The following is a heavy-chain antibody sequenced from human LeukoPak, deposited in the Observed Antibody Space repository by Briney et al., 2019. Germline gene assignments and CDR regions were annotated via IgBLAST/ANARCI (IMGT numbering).Heavy chain of an antibody. D-gene: IGHD6-6*01. CDR1: GFTFGSYG. CDR2: IWYDGSNK. V-gene: IGHV3-33*06. J-gene: IGHJ4*02. CDR3: AKDLEYSSTRFDY. Sequence: GGSLRLSCAASGFTFGSYGMHWVRQAPGKGLEWVAVIWYDGSNKYYADSVKGRFTISRDNSKNTLYLQMNSLRAEDTAVYYCAKDLEYSSTRFDYWGQGTLVIVSS.